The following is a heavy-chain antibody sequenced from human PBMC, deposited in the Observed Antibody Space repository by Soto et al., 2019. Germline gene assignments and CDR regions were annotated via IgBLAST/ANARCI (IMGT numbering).Heavy chain of an antibody. Sequence: PSETLSLTCTVSGGSISSGGYYWSWIRQHPGKGLEWIGYIYYSGSTYYNPSLKSRVTISVDTSKNQFSLKLSSVTAADTAVYYCARVDPTSYCTNGVCYNYYFDYWGQGTPVTVSS. J-gene: IGHJ4*02. CDR2: IYYSGST. CDR1: GGSISSGGYY. V-gene: IGHV4-31*03. D-gene: IGHD2-8*01. CDR3: ARVDPTSYCTNGVCYNYYFDY.